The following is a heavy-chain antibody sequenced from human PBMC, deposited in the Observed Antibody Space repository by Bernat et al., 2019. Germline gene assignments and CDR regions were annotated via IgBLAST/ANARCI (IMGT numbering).Heavy chain of an antibody. CDR1: GFTFSDYY. D-gene: IGHD1-26*01. V-gene: IGHV3-11*06. Sequence: QVQLVESGGGLVKPGGSLRLSCAASGFTFSDYYMSWIRQAPGKGLAWGSYISSSSSYTNYADSVKGRFTIARDNAKNSLYLQMNSLRAEDTAVYYCARGTRSGFPDGLPSGYWGQGTLVTVSS. J-gene: IGHJ4*02. CDR3: ARGTRSGFPDGLPSGY. CDR2: ISSSSSYT.